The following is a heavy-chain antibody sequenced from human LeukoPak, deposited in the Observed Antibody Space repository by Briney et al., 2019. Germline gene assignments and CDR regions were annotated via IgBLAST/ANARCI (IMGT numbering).Heavy chain of an antibody. CDR1: GGSFSGYY. Sequence: SETLSLTCAVYGGSFSGYYWSWIRQPPGKGLELIGDINHSGSTNYNPSLKSRVTISVDTSKNQFSLKLSSVTAADTAVYYCARATDEVDTTHLGYWGQGTLVTVSS. CDR2: INHSGST. V-gene: IGHV4-34*01. CDR3: ARATDEVDTTHLGY. D-gene: IGHD5-18*01. J-gene: IGHJ4*02.